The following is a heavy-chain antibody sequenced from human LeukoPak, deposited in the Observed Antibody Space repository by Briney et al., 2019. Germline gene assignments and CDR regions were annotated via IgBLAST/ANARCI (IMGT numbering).Heavy chain of an antibody. CDR3: ASGVREWLFYY. J-gene: IGHJ4*02. Sequence: PSETLSLTCAVYGGSFSAYYWSWIRQPPGKGLEWIGEINHSGSTNYNPSLKSRVTISVDTSKNQFSLKLNSVTAADTTVYYCASGVREWLFYYWGQGTLVTVSS. V-gene: IGHV4-34*01. CDR1: GGSFSAYY. CDR2: INHSGST. D-gene: IGHD3-3*01.